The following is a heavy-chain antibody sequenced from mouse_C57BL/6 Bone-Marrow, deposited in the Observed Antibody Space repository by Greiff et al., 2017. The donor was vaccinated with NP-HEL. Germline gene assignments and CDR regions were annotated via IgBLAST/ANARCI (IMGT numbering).Heavy chain of an antibody. D-gene: IGHD1-1*01. Sequence: EVQLQQSGAELVRPGASVKLSCTVSGFNIKDDYMHWVKQRPEQGLEWIGWIDPENGDTEYASKFQGKATITADTSSSTAYMQLSSLTSEDSAVYYCARRDYYGSPWFAYWGQGTLVTVSA. CDR3: ARRDYYGSPWFAY. CDR1: GFNIKDDY. V-gene: IGHV14-4*01. CDR2: IDPENGDT. J-gene: IGHJ3*01.